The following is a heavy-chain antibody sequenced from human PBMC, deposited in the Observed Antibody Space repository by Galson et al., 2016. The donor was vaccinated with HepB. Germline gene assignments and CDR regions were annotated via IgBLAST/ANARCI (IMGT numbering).Heavy chain of an antibody. CDR1: GDSVSSNSAA. J-gene: IGHJ4*02. Sequence: CAISGDSVSSNSAAWNWFRQSTSRGLEWLGRTYYRSKWYNDYRLSLKTRININADTSRNEVSLQLKSVTLEDTDVYYCARARSRGWADAFDYWGQGTLVTISS. V-gene: IGHV6-1*01. CDR3: ARARSRGWADAFDY. CDR2: TYYRSKWYN. D-gene: IGHD6-19*01.